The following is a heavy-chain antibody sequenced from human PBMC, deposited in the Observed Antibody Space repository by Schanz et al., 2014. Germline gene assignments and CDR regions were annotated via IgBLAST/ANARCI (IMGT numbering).Heavy chain of an antibody. D-gene: IGHD6-13*01. CDR2: IIHDGSEK. CDR1: GFSFNNYW. V-gene: IGHV3-7*01. J-gene: IGHJ4*02. CDR3: ARDLRNSRPSYYDH. Sequence: EVQLVESGGGLVQPGGSLRLSCAASGFSFNNYWMTWFRQAPGKGLEWVDKIIHDGSEKFYVDSVKGRFTISRDNAKNSLYLQMDALRAEETAVYYCARDLRNSRPSYYDHWGQGTLVTVSA.